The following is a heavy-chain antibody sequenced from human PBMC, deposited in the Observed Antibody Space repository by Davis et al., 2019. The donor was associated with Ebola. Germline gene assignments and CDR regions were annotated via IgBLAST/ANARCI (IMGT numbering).Heavy chain of an antibody. V-gene: IGHV3-23*01. J-gene: IGHJ6*02. Sequence: GESLKISCATSGFTFGKYVMNWVRQAPGKGLEWVSSIGGSTGRTFYAESVKGRFTISRDNSKNTVYLQMNSLRADDTAIYFCAKGGTIYYYYGMDVWGQGTTVTVSS. D-gene: IGHD1-14*01. CDR3: AKGGTIYYYYGMDV. CDR1: GFTFGKYV. CDR2: IGGSTGRT.